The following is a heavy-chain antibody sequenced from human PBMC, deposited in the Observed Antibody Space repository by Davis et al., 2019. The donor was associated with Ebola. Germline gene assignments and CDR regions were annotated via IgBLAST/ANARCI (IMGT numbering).Heavy chain of an antibody. Sequence: SETLSLTCAVYGGSFSGYYWSWIRQPPGKGLEWIGEINHSGSTNYNPSLKSRVTISVDTSKNQFSLKLSSVTAADTAVYYCARVGGLSGVDYWGQGTLVTVSS. CDR3: ARVGGLSGVDY. V-gene: IGHV4-34*01. D-gene: IGHD3-3*01. CDR2: INHSGST. CDR1: GGSFSGYY. J-gene: IGHJ4*02.